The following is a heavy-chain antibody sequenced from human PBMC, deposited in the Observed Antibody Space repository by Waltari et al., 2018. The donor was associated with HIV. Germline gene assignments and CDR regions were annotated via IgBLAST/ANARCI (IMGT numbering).Heavy chain of an antibody. CDR2: IYSGYST. CDR3: ARGGMGDYGEPYWYFDL. D-gene: IGHD4-17*01. V-gene: IGHV3-53*01. Sequence: EVQLVESGGGLIQPGGSLRLSCAASGFTVSSNYMSWVRQAPGKGLEWVSVIYSGYSTDYPDSGKGRFPISRDNSKNTLYLQMNSLRSEDTAVYFCARGGMGDYGEPYWYFDLWGRGTLVTVSS. J-gene: IGHJ2*01. CDR1: GFTVSSNY.